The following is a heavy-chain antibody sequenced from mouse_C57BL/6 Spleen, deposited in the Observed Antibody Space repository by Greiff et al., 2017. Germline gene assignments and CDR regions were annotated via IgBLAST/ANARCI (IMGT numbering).Heavy chain of an antibody. V-gene: IGHV1-72*01. Sequence: QVQLQQPGAELVKPGASVKLSCKASGYTFTSYWMHWVKQRPGRGLEWIGRIDPNSGGTKYNEKFKSKATLTVDKPSSTAYMQLSSLTSEASAVYYCARSFTTVVATGYVYVWGTGTTVTVSS. D-gene: IGHD1-1*01. CDR1: GYTFTSYW. CDR2: IDPNSGGT. J-gene: IGHJ1*03. CDR3: ARSFTTVVATGYVYV.